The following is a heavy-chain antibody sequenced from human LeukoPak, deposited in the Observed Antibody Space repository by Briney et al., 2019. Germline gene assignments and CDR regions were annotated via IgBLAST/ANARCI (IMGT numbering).Heavy chain of an antibody. Sequence: GASVKVSCKASGYTFTSYYMHRVRQAPGQGLEWMGIIYPSGGSTSYAQKFQGRVTMTRDTSTSTVYMELSSLRSEDTAVYYCARGHYYYDSSGYYYFDYWGQGTLVTVSS. J-gene: IGHJ4*02. D-gene: IGHD3-22*01. V-gene: IGHV1-46*01. CDR3: ARGHYYYDSSGYYYFDY. CDR1: GYTFTSYY. CDR2: IYPSGGST.